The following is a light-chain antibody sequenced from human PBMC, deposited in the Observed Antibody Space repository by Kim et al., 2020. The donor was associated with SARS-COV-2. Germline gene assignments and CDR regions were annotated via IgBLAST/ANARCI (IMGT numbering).Light chain of an antibody. J-gene: IGLJ2*01. V-gene: IGLV3-1*01. CDR1: NLQVKY. Sequence: SVSPGETATISCTGDNLQVKYVCWYQRTAGHSPVLVLYQDNKRPSGIPERFSGSNSGNTATLTISGTQARDEADYYCQVWDDSLGVFGAGTQLTVL. CDR2: QDN. CDR3: QVWDDSLGV.